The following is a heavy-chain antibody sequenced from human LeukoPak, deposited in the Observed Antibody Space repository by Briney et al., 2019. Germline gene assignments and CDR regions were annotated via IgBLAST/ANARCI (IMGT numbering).Heavy chain of an antibody. Sequence: QPGGSLRLSCAASGFTSSTYCMTWVRQAPGKGLEWISYINRSSDSIKYADSVKGRFTSSRDNAKNSLYLQINSLRAEDTAVYYSTKIKISFSGQADHWGHGTLVTVAS. J-gene: IGHJ4*01. CDR3: TKIKISFSGQADH. CDR1: GFTSSTYC. D-gene: IGHD5-12*01. V-gene: IGHV3-48*04. CDR2: INRSSDSI.